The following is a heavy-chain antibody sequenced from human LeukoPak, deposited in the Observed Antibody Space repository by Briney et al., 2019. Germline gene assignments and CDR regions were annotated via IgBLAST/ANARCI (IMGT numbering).Heavy chain of an antibody. CDR2: IASDGKST. V-gene: IGHV3-21*01. Sequence: PGGSLRLSCAASGFTFSNYRMNWVRQAPGKGLEWVSAIASDGKSTFYADSVKGRFIISRDNAKNSLDLQMNSLRADDTAVYYCASLPSTGWYSFESWGQGSLVIVSS. J-gene: IGHJ4*02. CDR1: GFTFSNYR. CDR3: ASLPSTGWYSFES. D-gene: IGHD6-19*01.